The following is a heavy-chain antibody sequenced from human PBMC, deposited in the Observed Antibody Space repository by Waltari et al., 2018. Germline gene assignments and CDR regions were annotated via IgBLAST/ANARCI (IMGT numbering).Heavy chain of an antibody. Sequence: QMQLVESGGGVVQPGRSLRRSCAASGFIVSNCNMHWVRQAPGQGLEWVAGISNDGNNKDYADSVKTRFTVSRENSKNTLYLQINSLRDDDTAVYYCVKYSGFDYFFDYWGQGTLVTVSS. CDR2: ISNDGNNK. CDR3: VKYSGFDYFFDY. J-gene: IGHJ4*02. CDR1: GFIVSNCN. V-gene: IGHV3-30*18. D-gene: IGHD5-12*01.